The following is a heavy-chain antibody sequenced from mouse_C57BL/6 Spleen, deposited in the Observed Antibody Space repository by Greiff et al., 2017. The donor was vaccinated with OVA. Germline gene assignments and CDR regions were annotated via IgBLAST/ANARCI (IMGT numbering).Heavy chain of an antibody. D-gene: IGHD1-1*01. CDR1: GFTFSDYY. CDR2: INYDGRST. V-gene: IGHV5-16*01. CDR3: ARVTTVVAEYFDY. Sequence: EVQVVESEGGLVQPGSSMKLSCTASGFTFSDYYMAWVRQVPEKGLEWVANINYDGRSTYYLDSLKSRFIISRDNAKNILYLQMSSLKSEDTATYYCARVTTVVAEYFDYWGQGTTLTVSS. J-gene: IGHJ2*01.